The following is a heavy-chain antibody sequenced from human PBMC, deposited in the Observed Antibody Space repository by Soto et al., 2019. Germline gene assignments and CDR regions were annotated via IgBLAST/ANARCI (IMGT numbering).Heavy chain of an antibody. CDR3: AKDRRVYCSGGSCYSGNWFDP. CDR2: ISGSGGST. J-gene: IGHJ5*02. Sequence: EVQLLESGGGLVQPGGSLRLSCAASGFTFSSYAMSWVRQASGKGLEWVSAISGSGGSTYYADSVKGRFTISRDNSKNTLYLQMNSLRAEDTAVYYCAKDRRVYCSGGSCYSGNWFDPWGQGTLVTVSS. CDR1: GFTFSSYA. V-gene: IGHV3-23*01. D-gene: IGHD2-15*01.